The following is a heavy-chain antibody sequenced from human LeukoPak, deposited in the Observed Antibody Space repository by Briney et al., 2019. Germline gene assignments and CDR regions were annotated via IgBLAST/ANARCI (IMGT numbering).Heavy chain of an antibody. V-gene: IGHV3-7*01. Sequence: QSGGSLRLSCAASGFTFSSYWMSWVRQAPGKGLEWVANIKQDGSEKYYVDSVKGRFTISRDNAKNSLYLQMNSLRAEDTAVYYCARDWEYYYDSSGYYYFDYWGQGTLVTVSS. CDR1: GFTFSSYW. J-gene: IGHJ4*02. CDR3: ARDWEYYYDSSGYYYFDY. D-gene: IGHD3-22*01. CDR2: IKQDGSEK.